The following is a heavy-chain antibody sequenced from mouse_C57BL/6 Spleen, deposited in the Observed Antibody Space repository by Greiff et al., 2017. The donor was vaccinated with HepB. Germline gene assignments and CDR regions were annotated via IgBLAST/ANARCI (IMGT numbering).Heavy chain of an antibody. CDR2: IYPGDGDT. D-gene: IGHD4-1*02. Sequence: VKLQESGPELVKPGASVKISCKASGYAFSSSWMNWVKQRPGKGLEWIGRIYPGDGDTNYNGKFKGKATLTADKSSSTAYMQLSSLTSEDSAVYFCASPTGTDYFDYWGQGTTLTVSS. V-gene: IGHV1-82*01. CDR3: ASPTGTDYFDY. CDR1: GYAFSSSW. J-gene: IGHJ2*01.